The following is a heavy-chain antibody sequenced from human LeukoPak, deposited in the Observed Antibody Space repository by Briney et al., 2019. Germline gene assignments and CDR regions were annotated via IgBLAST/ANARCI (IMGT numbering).Heavy chain of an antibody. V-gene: IGHV3-21*01. D-gene: IGHD1-1*01. J-gene: IGHJ4*02. CDR3: ARGGSGNWNAPFDY. CDR2: ISSSTSSI. CDR1: GFTFSDYS. Sequence: GGSLRLSCAASGFTFSDYSMNWVRQPPGKGLEWVSSISSSTSSIYYADSVKGRFTISRDNAKTSLYLQMNRLRTEDTAVYYCARGGSGNWNAPFDYWGQGTLVTVSS.